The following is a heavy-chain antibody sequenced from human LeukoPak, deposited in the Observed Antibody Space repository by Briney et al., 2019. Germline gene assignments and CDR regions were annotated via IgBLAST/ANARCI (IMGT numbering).Heavy chain of an antibody. CDR2: FDPEDGET. J-gene: IGHJ3*02. CDR3: ATLYYYDSRVPLSSFDI. D-gene: IGHD3-22*01. V-gene: IGHV1-24*01. CDR1: GYTLTELS. Sequence: GASVKVSCKASGYTLTELSMHWVRQAPGKGLEWMGGFDPEDGETIYAQKFQGRVTMTEDTSTDTAYMELSSLRSEDTAVYYCATLYYYDSRVPLSSFDIWGQGTMVTVSS.